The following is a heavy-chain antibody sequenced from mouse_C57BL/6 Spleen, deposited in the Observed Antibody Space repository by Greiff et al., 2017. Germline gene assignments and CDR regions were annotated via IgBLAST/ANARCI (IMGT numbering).Heavy chain of an antibody. CDR3: AKANWVDYYAMDY. CDR1: GYPFTSYW. Sequence: QVQLQPPGAELVRPGSSVKLSCKASGYPFTSYWMAWVKQRPGQGLEWIGNIYPSDSETHYNQKFKDKATLTVDKSSSTAYMQLSSLTSEDSAVYYCAKANWVDYYAMDYWGQGTSVTGSS. D-gene: IGHD4-1*01. CDR2: IYPSDSET. J-gene: IGHJ4*01. V-gene: IGHV1-61*01.